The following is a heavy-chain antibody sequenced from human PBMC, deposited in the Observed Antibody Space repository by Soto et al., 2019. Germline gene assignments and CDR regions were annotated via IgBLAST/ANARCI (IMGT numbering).Heavy chain of an antibody. Sequence: VQLVQSGAEAKRPGASVKVSCKASGYTFTSHAIHWVRQAPGQRPEWMGWINAANGNTKYSQKFQGRVTITRDTAANTAYMERNSLRSEDRAVYYCARGSGSYFPYGAYWGQGTLVTVSS. J-gene: IGHJ4*02. V-gene: IGHV1-3*01. D-gene: IGHD1-26*01. CDR1: GYTFTSHA. CDR3: ARGSGSYFPYGAY. CDR2: INAANGNT.